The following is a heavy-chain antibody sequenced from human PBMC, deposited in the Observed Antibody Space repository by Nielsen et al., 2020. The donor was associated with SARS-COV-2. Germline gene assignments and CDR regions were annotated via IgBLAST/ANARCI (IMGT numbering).Heavy chain of an antibody. V-gene: IGHV4-31*03. D-gene: IGHD3-3*01. J-gene: IGHJ3*02. Sequence: SETLSLTCTVSGGSISSGGYYWSWIRQHPGKGLEWIGYIYYSGSTYYNPSLKSRVTISVDTSKNQFYLKLSSVTAADTAVYYCARDRGITIFGVVINDAFDIWGQGTMVTVSS. CDR1: GGSISSGGYY. CDR2: IYYSGST. CDR3: ARDRGITIFGVVINDAFDI.